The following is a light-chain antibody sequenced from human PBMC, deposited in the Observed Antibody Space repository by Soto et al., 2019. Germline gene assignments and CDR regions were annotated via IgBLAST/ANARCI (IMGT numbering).Light chain of an antibody. Sequence: DIQVTQSPSSLSASVGDRVTISCRASQSISGYLSWYQQKPGKAPKLLIFDASSLQSGVPSRFSGRGSGSEYTLTISSLQPEDFATYFCQHSYSNFPITFGQGTRLEIK. J-gene: IGKJ5*01. V-gene: IGKV1-39*01. CDR3: QHSYSNFPIT. CDR1: QSISGY. CDR2: DAS.